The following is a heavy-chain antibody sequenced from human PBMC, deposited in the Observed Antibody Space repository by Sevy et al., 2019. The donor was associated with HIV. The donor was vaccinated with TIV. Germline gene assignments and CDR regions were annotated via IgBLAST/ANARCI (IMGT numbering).Heavy chain of an antibody. V-gene: IGHV3-30*04. CDR3: ARRRTPDGDSNYYYYGMDV. CDR1: GFTFSSYA. Sequence: GGSLRLSCAASGFTFSSYAMHWVRQAPGKGLEWVAVISYDGSNKYYADSVKGRFTISRDNSKNTLYLQMNSLRAEDTAVYYCARRRTPDGDSNYYYYGMDVWGQGTTVTVSS. D-gene: IGHD4-17*01. CDR2: ISYDGSNK. J-gene: IGHJ6*02.